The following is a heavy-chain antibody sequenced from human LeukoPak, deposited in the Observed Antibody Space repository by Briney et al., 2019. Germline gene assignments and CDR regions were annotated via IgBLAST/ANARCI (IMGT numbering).Heavy chain of an antibody. CDR2: INPNSGGT. CDR3: ARDLGSYQIGFDP. Sequence: ASVKVSCKASGYTFTGYYMHWVRQAPGQGLEWMGWINPNSGGTNYAQKFQGRVTMTRDTSISTAYMELSRLRSDDTAVYYCARDLGSYQIGFDPWGQGTLVTVSS. CDR1: GYTFTGYY. D-gene: IGHD1-26*01. J-gene: IGHJ5*02. V-gene: IGHV1-2*02.